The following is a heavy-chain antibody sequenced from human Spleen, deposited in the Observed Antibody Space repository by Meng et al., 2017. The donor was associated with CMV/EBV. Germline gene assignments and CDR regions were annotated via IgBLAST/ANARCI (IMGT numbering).Heavy chain of an antibody. CDR3: AHNFWSGYLT. CDR2: IYSGSSK. J-gene: IGHJ5*02. Sequence: LRRSCAAYRFTVRCNCMGWVRQAPGKGLEWVSVIYSGSSKYYADSVKGRFTISRDNSKNTLYLQMNSLRAEDTAVYYCAHNFWSGYLTWGQGTLVTVSS. D-gene: IGHD3-3*01. CDR1: RFTVRCNC. V-gene: IGHV3-53*01.